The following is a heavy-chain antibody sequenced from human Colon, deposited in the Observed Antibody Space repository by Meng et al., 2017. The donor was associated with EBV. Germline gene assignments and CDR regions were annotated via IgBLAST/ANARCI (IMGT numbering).Heavy chain of an antibody. CDR2: IYSSGSP. V-gene: IGHV4-39*01. CDR1: GGSIRGTDYY. CDR3: ARRPTGIDY. Sequence: QMQLQESGPGLVKPSXXXSLSCAVSGGSIRGTDYYWAWIRRPPGKGLEWIGSIYSSGSPYYSPSLKSRVTMSVDTSRNQISLKMTSVTAADTAVYYCARRPTGIDYWGQGTLVTVSS. D-gene: IGHD2-8*02. J-gene: IGHJ4*02.